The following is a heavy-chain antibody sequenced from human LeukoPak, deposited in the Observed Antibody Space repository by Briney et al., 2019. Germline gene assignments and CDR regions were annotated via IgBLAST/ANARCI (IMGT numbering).Heavy chain of an antibody. Sequence: ASVKVSCKASGYTFTSYDINWVRQAPGQGLEWMGWMNPNSGNTGYTQKFQGRVTMTSNTSITTAYMELSSLRSEDTAVYYCARGKNFPSGGSYPDYWGQGTLVTVSS. CDR1: GYTFTSYD. J-gene: IGHJ4*02. D-gene: IGHD1-26*01. CDR3: ARGKNFPSGGSYPDY. CDR2: MNPNSGNT. V-gene: IGHV1-8*01.